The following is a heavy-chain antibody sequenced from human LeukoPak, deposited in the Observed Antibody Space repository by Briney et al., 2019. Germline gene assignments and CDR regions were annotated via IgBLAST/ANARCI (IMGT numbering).Heavy chain of an antibody. D-gene: IGHD5-18*01. CDR1: GFTFSSYS. CDR2: IRSKANSYAT. J-gene: IGHJ6*03. V-gene: IGHV3-73*01. CDR3: TRQQQPYYYYYMDV. Sequence: GGSLRLSCAASGFTFSSYSMNWVRQASGKGLEWVGRIRSKANSYATAYAASVKGRFTISRGDSKNTAYLQMNSLKTEDTAVYYCTRQQQPYYYYYMDVWGKGTTVTVSS.